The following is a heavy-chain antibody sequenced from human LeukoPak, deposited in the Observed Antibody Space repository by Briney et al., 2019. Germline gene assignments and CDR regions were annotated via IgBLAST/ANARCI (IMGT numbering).Heavy chain of an antibody. CDR1: GFTLSRYW. D-gene: IGHD3-22*01. Sequence: PGGSLRLSCAASGFTLSRYWMHWVRQAPGKGLVWVSRINGDGSTTSYADSVKGGFTISRDNAKNTVYLQMNSLRAEDTAVYYCATGNYYDSRGYYTFGHWGQGTLVTVSS. CDR3: ATGNYYDSRGYYTFGH. CDR2: INGDGSTT. V-gene: IGHV3-74*01. J-gene: IGHJ1*01.